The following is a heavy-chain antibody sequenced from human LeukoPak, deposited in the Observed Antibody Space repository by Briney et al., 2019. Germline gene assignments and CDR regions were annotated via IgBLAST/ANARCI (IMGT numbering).Heavy chain of an antibody. D-gene: IGHD2-2*01. Sequence: ASVKVSCKASGYTFTNYGISWVRQAPGQGLEWMRWISPYNDYTNYAQKLQGRVTMTTDTSTSTGYMELRSLRSDDTAVYYCARWYCSSTSCYAGAFDMWGQGTMVTVSS. V-gene: IGHV1-18*04. J-gene: IGHJ3*02. CDR2: ISPYNDYT. CDR3: ARWYCSSTSCYAGAFDM. CDR1: GYTFTNYG.